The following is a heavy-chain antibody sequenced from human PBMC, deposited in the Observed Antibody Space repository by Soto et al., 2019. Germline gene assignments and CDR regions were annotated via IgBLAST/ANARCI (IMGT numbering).Heavy chain of an antibody. V-gene: IGHV3-49*03. CDR1: GFTFGDYA. D-gene: IGHD7-27*01. CDR2: IRSKAYGGTT. Sequence: GGSLRLSCTASGFTFGDYAMSWFRQAPGKGLEWVGFIRSKAYGGTTEYAASVKGRFTISRDDSKSIAYLQMNSLKTEDTAVYYCTRETMSGWVHPNSDFDYWGQGTLVTVSS. CDR3: TRETMSGWVHPNSDFDY. J-gene: IGHJ4*02.